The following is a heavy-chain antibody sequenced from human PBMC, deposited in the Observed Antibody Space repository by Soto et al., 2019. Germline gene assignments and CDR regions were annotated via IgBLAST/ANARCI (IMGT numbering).Heavy chain of an antibody. Sequence: GPVKVSCKASGYTFTGYYMHWVRQAPGQGLEWMGWINPNSGGTNYAQKFQGWVTMTRDTSISTAYMELSRLRSDDTAVYYCAREVIAAAGADDAFDIWGQGTMVTVSS. V-gene: IGHV1-2*04. D-gene: IGHD6-13*01. J-gene: IGHJ3*02. CDR3: AREVIAAAGADDAFDI. CDR2: INPNSGGT. CDR1: GYTFTGYY.